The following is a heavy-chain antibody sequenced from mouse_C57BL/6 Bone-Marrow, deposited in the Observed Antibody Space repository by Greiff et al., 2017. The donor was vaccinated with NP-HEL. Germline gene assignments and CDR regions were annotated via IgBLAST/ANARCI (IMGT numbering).Heavy chain of an antibody. CDR3: ARLWGSPTGTDFDY. V-gene: IGHV1-69*01. CDR1: GYTFTSYW. CDR2: LDPSDSYT. D-gene: IGHD4-1*02. J-gene: IGHJ2*01. Sequence: QVQLQQPGAELVMPGASVKLSCKASGYTFTSYWMHWVKQRPGQGLEWIGELDPSDSYTNYHQKFKGKSTLNVDKSSSTAYMQLSSLTSEDSAVYYCARLWGSPTGTDFDYWGQGTTLTVSS.